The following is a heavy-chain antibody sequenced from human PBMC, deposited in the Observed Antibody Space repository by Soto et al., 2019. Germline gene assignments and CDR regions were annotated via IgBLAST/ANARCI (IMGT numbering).Heavy chain of an antibody. J-gene: IGHJ3*02. Sequence: TGGSLRLSCAASGFTFSSYEMNWVRQAPGKGLEWVSYISSSGSTIYYADSVKGRFTISRDNAKNSLYLQMNSLRAEDTAVYYCARVKISSGYYLGAFDIWGQGTMVTVSS. CDR1: GFTFSSYE. CDR3: ARVKISSGYYLGAFDI. V-gene: IGHV3-48*03. D-gene: IGHD3-22*01. CDR2: ISSSGSTI.